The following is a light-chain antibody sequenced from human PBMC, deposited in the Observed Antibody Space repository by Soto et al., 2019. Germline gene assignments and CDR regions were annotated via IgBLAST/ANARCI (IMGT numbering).Light chain of an antibody. V-gene: IGLV2-14*01. CDR2: EVS. Sequence: LTQPASVSGSPGQSITISCTGTSSDVGAYTSVSWYQQHPGKAPKLIIYEVSNRPPGVSTRFSGSKSASTASLTISGLQAEDEAHYYCSSYTSDNRDYVFGTGTKVTVL. J-gene: IGLJ1*01. CDR1: SSDVGAYTS. CDR3: SSYTSDNRDYV.